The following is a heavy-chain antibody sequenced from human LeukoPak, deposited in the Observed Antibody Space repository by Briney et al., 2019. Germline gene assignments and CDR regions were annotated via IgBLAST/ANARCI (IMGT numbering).Heavy chain of an antibody. V-gene: IGHV3-74*01. J-gene: IGHJ6*03. CDR1: GFTFSSYW. D-gene: IGHD2-21*02. Sequence: GGCLRLSCAASGFTFSSYWMHWVRHAPGKGRVWVSRINSEGISTSYADSVKGRFTISRDNAKNTLYLQMNSLRAEETAEYYCAKENKHSVVVTAIYYYYYYMDVWGKGTTVTISS. CDR2: INSEGIST. CDR3: AKENKHSVVVTAIYYYYYYMDV.